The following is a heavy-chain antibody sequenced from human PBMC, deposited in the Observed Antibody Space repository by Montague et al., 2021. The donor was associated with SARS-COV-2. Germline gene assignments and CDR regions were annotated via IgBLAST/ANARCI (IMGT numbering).Heavy chain of an antibody. V-gene: IGHV4-39*02. CDR2: IYYSGTT. Sequence: SETLSLTCSVPSGSIISSGYYWGWIRQPPGKELEWIGNIYYSGTTNYNPSLQSRGTISVDTSKNHLSLRLSSVTAADTAVYFCARGMIRGVTTPFDYWGQGSQVTVSS. CDR3: ARGMIRGVTTPFDY. CDR1: SGSIISSGYY. J-gene: IGHJ4*02. D-gene: IGHD3-10*01.